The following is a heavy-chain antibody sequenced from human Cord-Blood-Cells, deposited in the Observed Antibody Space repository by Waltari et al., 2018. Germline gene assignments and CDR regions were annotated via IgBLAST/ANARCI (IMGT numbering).Heavy chain of an antibody. J-gene: IGHJ5*02. CDR1: GYTLTELS. CDR3: ATAPPTTVTTDGKTGWFDP. V-gene: IGHV1-24*01. CDR2: FEPEEGET. Sequence: QVQLVQSGAEVKKPGASVKVSCKVSGYTLTELSMHWVRQAPGKGLEWMGGFEPEEGETIYAKKFQGRVTMTEDTSTDTAYMELSSLRSEDTAVYYCATAPPTTVTTDGKTGWFDPWGQGTLVTVSS. D-gene: IGHD4-17*01.